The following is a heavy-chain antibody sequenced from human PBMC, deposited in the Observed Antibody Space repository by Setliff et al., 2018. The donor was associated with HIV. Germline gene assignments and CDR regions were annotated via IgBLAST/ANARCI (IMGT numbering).Heavy chain of an antibody. V-gene: IGHV5-51*01. CDR1: DYTFTTYW. CDR2: IYPDDSDI. CDR3: ARRDGRSMNAFQI. Sequence: GESLKISCKALDYTFTTYWIAWVRQMPGEGLEWMGIIYPDDSDIRYNPSFQNQITISADKSIAAAYLQLNNLKASDTATYYCARRDGRSMNAFQIWGPGTMVTVSS. J-gene: IGHJ3*01. D-gene: IGHD2-21*01.